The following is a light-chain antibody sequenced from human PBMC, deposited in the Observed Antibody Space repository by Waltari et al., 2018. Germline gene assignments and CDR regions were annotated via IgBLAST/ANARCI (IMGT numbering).Light chain of an antibody. CDR1: SGHRNNL. V-gene: IGLV4-69*01. J-gene: IGLJ3*02. CDR2: INSDGSH. Sequence: QLVVTQSSSASASLGASVKLTCTLDSGHRNNLIAWPPQQPEKGPRYLMKINSDGSHSKGDEIPDRFSGSSYGAERYLTISNLQSEDEGDYYCQTGGHGTWVFGGGTKLTVL. CDR3: QTGGHGTWV.